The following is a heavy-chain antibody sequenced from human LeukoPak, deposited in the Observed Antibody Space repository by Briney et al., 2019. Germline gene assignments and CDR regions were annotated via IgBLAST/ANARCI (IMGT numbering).Heavy chain of an antibody. CDR3: ARDFYYYDSSGYSYYFDY. V-gene: IGHV3-23*01. J-gene: IGHJ4*02. CDR2: ISGSGGST. Sequence: GGSLRLSCAASGFTFSSYAMSWVRQAPGKGLEWVSAISGSGGSTYYADSVKGRFTISRDNSKNTLYLQMNSLRAEDTAVYYCARDFYYYDSSGYSYYFDYWGQGTLVTVSS. D-gene: IGHD3-22*01. CDR1: GFTFSSYA.